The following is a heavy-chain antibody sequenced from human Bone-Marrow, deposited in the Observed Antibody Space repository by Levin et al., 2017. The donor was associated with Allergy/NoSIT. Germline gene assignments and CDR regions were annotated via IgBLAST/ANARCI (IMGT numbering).Heavy chain of an antibody. J-gene: IGHJ4*02. V-gene: IGHV3-9*01. Sequence: PGGSLRLSCAASGFSFSSYGMDWVRQAPGKGLEWVSDISWNSDSMGYADSVKGRFTISRDNAKNSLYLQMNSLRPEYTAIYYCVKDIFGDTVWELLGPFDYWGQGTLVIVSA. CDR2: ISWNSDSM. CDR1: GFSFSSYG. D-gene: IGHD1-26*01. CDR3: VKDIFGDTVWELLGPFDY.